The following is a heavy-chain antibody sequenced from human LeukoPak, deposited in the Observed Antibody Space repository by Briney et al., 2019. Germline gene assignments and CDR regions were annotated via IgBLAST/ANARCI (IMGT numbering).Heavy chain of an antibody. CDR1: GFTFDDYA. D-gene: IGHD4-23*01. J-gene: IGHJ4*02. CDR3: ARDEEGGGNSPFDY. Sequence: PGGSLRLSCAASGFTFDDYAMHWVRQAPGKGLEWVSGISWNSGSIGYADSVKGRFTISRDNAKNSLYLQMNSLRAEDTALYHCARDEEGGGNSPFDYWGQGTLVTVSS. V-gene: IGHV3-9*01. CDR2: ISWNSGSI.